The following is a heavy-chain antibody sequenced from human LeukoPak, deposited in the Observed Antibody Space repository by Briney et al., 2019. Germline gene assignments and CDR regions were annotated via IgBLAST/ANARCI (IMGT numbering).Heavy chain of an antibody. V-gene: IGHV3-9*01. J-gene: IGHJ4*02. CDR2: ISWNSGTI. Sequence: GGSLRLSCAASGFTFDDYAMHWVRQAPGKGLEWVSGISWNSGTIGYADSVKGRFTISRDNAQNSLYLQMNSLRAEDTAVYYCAKDRRLAAFDYGGQGTPVTVSS. D-gene: IGHD6-25*01. CDR3: AKDRRLAAFDY. CDR1: GFTFDDYA.